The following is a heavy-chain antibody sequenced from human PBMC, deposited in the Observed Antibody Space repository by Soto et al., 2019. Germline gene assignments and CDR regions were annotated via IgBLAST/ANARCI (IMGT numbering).Heavy chain of an antibody. V-gene: IGHV1-69*13. D-gene: IGHD2-21*02. J-gene: IGHJ4*02. Sequence: ASVKVSCKASGGTFSSYAISWVRQAPGQGLEWMGGIIPIFGTANYAQKFQGRVTITADESTSTAYMELSSLRSEDTAVYYCARDDGLAYCGGDCYSWGQGTLVTVSS. CDR1: GGTFSSYA. CDR3: ARDDGLAYCGGDCYS. CDR2: IIPIFGTA.